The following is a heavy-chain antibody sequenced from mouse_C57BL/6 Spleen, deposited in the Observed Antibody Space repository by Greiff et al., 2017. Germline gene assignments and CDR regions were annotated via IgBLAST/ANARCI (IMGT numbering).Heavy chain of an antibody. CDR1: GYTFTSYT. V-gene: IGHV1-4*01. D-gene: IGHD2-3*01. J-gene: IGHJ4*01. CDR2: INPSSGYT. Sequence: QVQLQQSGAELARPGASVKTSCKASGYTFTSYTMHWVKQRPGQGLEWIGYINPSSGYTKYNQKFKDKATLTADKSSSTAYMQLSSLTSEDSAVYYCARRQIYDGHMDYWGQGTSVTVSS. CDR3: ARRQIYDGHMDY.